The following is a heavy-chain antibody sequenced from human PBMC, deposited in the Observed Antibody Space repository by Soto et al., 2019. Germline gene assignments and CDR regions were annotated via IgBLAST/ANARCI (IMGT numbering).Heavy chain of an antibody. CDR2: IYNSGST. Sequence: CTVSGGSVSSANYYWTWIRQPPGKGLEWIGYIYNSGSTNYNPSLKSRVTISVDTSKNQFSLKLSSVTAADTAVYFCARAYRGVAGTFNYWGQGTLVTVS. D-gene: IGHD6-19*01. CDR1: GGSVSSANYY. CDR3: ARAYRGVAGTFNY. V-gene: IGHV4-61*01. J-gene: IGHJ4*02.